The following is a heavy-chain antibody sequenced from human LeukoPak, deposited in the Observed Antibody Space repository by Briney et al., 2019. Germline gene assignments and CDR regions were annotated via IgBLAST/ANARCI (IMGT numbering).Heavy chain of an antibody. D-gene: IGHD6-13*01. CDR3: ARRVHSSSWSSYFDY. CDR1: GGSISGGSYY. J-gene: IGHJ4*02. CDR2: IHTSGRT. Sequence: SETLSLTCTVSGGSISGGSYYWNWIRQPAGKGLEWIGHIHTSGRTSYKSSLKSRVTISIDTSNNEFSLRLSSVTAADTAIYYCARRVHSSSWSSYFDYWGQETLVTVSS. V-gene: IGHV4-61*09.